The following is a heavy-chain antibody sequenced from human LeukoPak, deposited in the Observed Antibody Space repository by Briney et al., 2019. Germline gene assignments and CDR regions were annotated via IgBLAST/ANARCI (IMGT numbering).Heavy chain of an antibody. CDR1: GFTFDDYA. D-gene: IGHD6-19*01. Sequence: SLRLSCAASGFTFDDYAMHWVRQAPGKGLEWVSGISWNSGSIGYADSVKGRFTISRDNAKNSLYLQMNSLRAEDTAVYYCARDPSIAVAGEFDYWGQGTLVTVSS. CDR3: ARDPSIAVAGEFDY. V-gene: IGHV3-9*01. CDR2: ISWNSGSI. J-gene: IGHJ4*02.